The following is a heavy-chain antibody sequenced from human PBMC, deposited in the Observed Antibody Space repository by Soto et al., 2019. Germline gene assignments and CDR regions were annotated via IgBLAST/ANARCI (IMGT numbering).Heavy chain of an antibody. CDR1: GYSFTSYW. CDR2: IYPGDSDT. D-gene: IGHD3-10*01. CDR3: ARSLMVRGVPYFDY. V-gene: IGHV5-51*01. J-gene: IGHJ4*02. Sequence: GESLKISCKGSGYSFTSYWIGWVRQMPGKGLEWMGIIYPGDSDTRYSPSVQGQFTISADKSISTAYLQWSSLKASDTAMYYCARSLMVRGVPYFDYWGQGTLVTVSS.